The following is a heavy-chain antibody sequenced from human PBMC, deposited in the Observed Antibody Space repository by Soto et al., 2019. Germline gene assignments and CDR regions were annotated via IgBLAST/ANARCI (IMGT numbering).Heavy chain of an antibody. CDR1: GFTFSDHY. V-gene: IGHV3-72*01. CDR2: STNNANSYTT. Sequence: GGSLRLSCTLSGFTFSDHYMDWVRQAPGRGLEWVGRSTNNANSYTTIYAASVRGRFTVSRDDSKNSLYLQMNSLKTEDTAVYFCARGRNSFDFWGRGTLVTVSS. CDR3: ARGRNSFDF. J-gene: IGHJ4*02.